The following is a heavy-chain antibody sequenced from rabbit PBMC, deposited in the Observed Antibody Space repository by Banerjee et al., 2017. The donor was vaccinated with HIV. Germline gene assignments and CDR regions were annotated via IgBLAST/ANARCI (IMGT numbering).Heavy chain of an antibody. V-gene: IGHV1S40*01. D-gene: IGHD8-1*01. CDR1: GFSFSSSYW. J-gene: IGHJ4*01. Sequence: QSLEESGGDLVKPGASLTLTCTAAGFSFSSSYWICWVRQAPGKGLEWIACIYAGSSGSTYYASWAKGRFTISKTSSTTVTLQMPSLTAADTATYFCARDLWAGTSSALWGPGTLVTVS. CDR3: ARDLWAGTSSAL. CDR2: IYAGSSGST.